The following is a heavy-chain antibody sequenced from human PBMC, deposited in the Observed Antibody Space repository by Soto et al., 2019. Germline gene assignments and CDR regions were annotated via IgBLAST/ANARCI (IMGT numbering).Heavy chain of an antibody. CDR2: ISAYNGNT. CDR1: GYTFTSYG. Sequence: ASVKVSCKASGYTFTSYGISWVRQAPGQGLEWMGWISAYNGNTNYAQKLQGRVTMTTDTSTSTAYMELRSLRSDDTAAYYCARRYCSSTSCYLAWFDPWGQGTLVTVSS. V-gene: IGHV1-18*01. CDR3: ARRYCSSTSCYLAWFDP. J-gene: IGHJ5*02. D-gene: IGHD2-2*01.